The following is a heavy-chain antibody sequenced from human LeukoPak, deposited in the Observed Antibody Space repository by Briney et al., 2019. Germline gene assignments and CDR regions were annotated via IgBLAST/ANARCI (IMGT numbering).Heavy chain of an antibody. CDR3: ARDTSGSYYPTFDP. Sequence: SVKVSCKVSGYTLTELSMHWVRQAPGKGLEWMGGIIPMFGTANYAQKFQGRVTITADESRSTAYMELSSLRSGDTAVYYCARDTSGSYYPTFDPWGQGTLVTVSS. CDR1: GYTLTELS. J-gene: IGHJ5*02. V-gene: IGHV1-69*13. D-gene: IGHD3-10*01. CDR2: IIPMFGTA.